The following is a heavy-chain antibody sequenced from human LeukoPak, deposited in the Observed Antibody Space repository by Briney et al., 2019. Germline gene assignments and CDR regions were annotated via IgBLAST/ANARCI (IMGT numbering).Heavy chain of an antibody. CDR3: ARGGGDPDY. V-gene: IGHV3-7*01. CDR1: GFTFSRNW. CDR2: IKNDGSEE. Sequence: PGGSLRLSCAGSGFTFSRNWMCSVRQAPGKGLEWVANIKNDGSEEYYVDSVKGRFTVSTNNAKNSLYLQMNSLRAEDTAVYYCARGGGDPDYWGQGALVTVSS. D-gene: IGHD2-21*01. J-gene: IGHJ4*02.